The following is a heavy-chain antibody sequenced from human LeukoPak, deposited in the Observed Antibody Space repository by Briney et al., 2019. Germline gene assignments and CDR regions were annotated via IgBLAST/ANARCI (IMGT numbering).Heavy chain of an antibody. V-gene: IGHV3-21*05. D-gene: IGHD3-9*01. CDR1: GFTFSSYS. Sequence: GGSLRLSCAASGFTFSSYSMSWVRQAPGKGLEWVSYISSSSTAIYSADSVKGRFTISRDNAKNFLYLQMNSLRAEDTAVYYCARTYYDILTGYNPYFDYWGQGILVTVSS. CDR2: ISSSSTAI. J-gene: IGHJ4*02. CDR3: ARTYYDILTGYNPYFDY.